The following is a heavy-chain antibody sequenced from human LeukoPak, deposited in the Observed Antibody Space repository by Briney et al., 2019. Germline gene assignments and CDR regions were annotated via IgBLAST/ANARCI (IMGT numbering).Heavy chain of an antibody. Sequence: GGSLRLSCAASGFTFSSYGMSWVRQAPGKGLEWVSAISGSGGSTYYADSVKGRFTISRDNAKKLLYLEMNSLRAEDTAVYYCARAYSVRYGLGYYYMDVWGKGTTVTISS. CDR2: ISGSGGST. D-gene: IGHD5/OR15-5a*01. CDR1: GFTFSSYG. CDR3: ARAYSVRYGLGYYYMDV. J-gene: IGHJ6*03. V-gene: IGHV3-23*01.